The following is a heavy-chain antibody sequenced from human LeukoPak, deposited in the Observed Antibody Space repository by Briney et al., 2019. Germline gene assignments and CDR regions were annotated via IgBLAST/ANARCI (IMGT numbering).Heavy chain of an antibody. CDR3: ARDGLWSFDP. CDR2: IYYSGST. CDR1: GGSISSSSYY. J-gene: IGHJ5*02. D-gene: IGHD2-21*01. Sequence: PSETLSLTCTVSGGSISSSSYYWGWIRQPPGKGLEWIGSIYYSGSTYYNPSLKSRVTISVDTSKNQFSLKLSSVTAADTAVYYCARDGLWSFDPWGQGTLVTVSS. V-gene: IGHV4-39*07.